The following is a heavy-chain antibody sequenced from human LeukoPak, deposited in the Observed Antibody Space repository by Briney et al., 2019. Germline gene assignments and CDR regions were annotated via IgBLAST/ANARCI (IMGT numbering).Heavy chain of an antibody. Sequence: GGSLRLSCEASGFTFSTYWMHWVRQAPGKGLVWVSRIKSDGSTNYADSVKGRFTISRDNANNTLSLQMNSLRPEDTGVYYCARAPSEIGGYYPEYFRHWGQGTLVTVSS. CDR1: GFTFSTYW. CDR3: ARAPSEIGGYYPEYFRH. D-gene: IGHD3-22*01. CDR2: IKSDGST. J-gene: IGHJ1*01. V-gene: IGHV3-74*01.